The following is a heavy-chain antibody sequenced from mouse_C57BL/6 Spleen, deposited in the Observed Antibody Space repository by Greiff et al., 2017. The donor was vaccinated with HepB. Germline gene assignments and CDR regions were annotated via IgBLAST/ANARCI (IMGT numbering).Heavy chain of an antibody. CDR1: GYTFTVYE. CDR3: TRWLGYFDY. Sequence: QVQLQQSGAELVRPGASVTLSCKASGYTFTVYEMHWVKQTPVHGLEWIGAIDPETGGTAYNQKFKGKAILTADKSSSTAYMELRSLTSEDSAVYYCTRWLGYFDYWGQGTTLTVSS. V-gene: IGHV1-15*01. J-gene: IGHJ2*01. D-gene: IGHD3-3*01. CDR2: IDPETGGT.